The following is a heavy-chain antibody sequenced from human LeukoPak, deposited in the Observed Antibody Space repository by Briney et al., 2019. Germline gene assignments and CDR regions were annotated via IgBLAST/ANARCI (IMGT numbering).Heavy chain of an antibody. V-gene: IGHV3-74*01. Sequence: GGSLRLSCAAFGFTFSSYWMHWVRQAPGKGLVWVSRINTDGSSTSYADSVKGRFTISRDNAKNTLYLQMSSLGAEDTAVYYSARHRVYGYYFDYWGQGTLVTVSS. D-gene: IGHD3-10*01. CDR1: GFTFSSYW. J-gene: IGHJ4*02. CDR2: INTDGSST. CDR3: ARHRVYGYYFDY.